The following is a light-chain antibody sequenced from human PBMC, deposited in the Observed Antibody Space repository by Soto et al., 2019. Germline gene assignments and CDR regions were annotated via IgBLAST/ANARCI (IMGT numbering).Light chain of an antibody. CDR1: ESSSNN. V-gene: IGKV3-15*01. Sequence: EIVLTHSPATLSVSPGERATLSYRATESSSNNLAWYQQKPAQAPRLLLYGASTRATAIPARYSGSGSGREFTVTIGSLQSEDFAVYFCQQYDNWPYTVGQGTKLEIK. J-gene: IGKJ2*01. CDR2: GAS. CDR3: QQYDNWPYT.